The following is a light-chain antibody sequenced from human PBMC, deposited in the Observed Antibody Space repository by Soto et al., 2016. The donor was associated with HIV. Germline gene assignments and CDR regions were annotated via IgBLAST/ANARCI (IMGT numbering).Light chain of an antibody. CDR3: YSAADNNLGV. CDR1: VVAKRY. V-gene: IGLV3-27*01. CDR2: KDN. J-gene: IGLJ3*02. Sequence: SYELTQPSSVSVSPGQTARITCSGDVVAKRYIRWFQQKPGQAPVLVIYKDNERPSGIPERFSGSSSGTTVTLTISGAQVEDEADYYCYSAADNNLGVFGGGTK.